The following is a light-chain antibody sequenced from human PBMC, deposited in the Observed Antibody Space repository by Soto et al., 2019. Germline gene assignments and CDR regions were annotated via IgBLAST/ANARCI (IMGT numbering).Light chain of an antibody. CDR3: QHYKSYPWT. CDR2: KAS. V-gene: IGKV1-5*03. Sequence: DIQITQSPSTMSASVGDRVTITCRARQSIDSWLAWYQQKPGKAPKFLMYKASNLESGVPLRFSGSGSETEFTLTISILQPDDLAIYYCQHYKSYPWTFGQGTKVHLK. CDR1: QSIDSW. J-gene: IGKJ1*01.